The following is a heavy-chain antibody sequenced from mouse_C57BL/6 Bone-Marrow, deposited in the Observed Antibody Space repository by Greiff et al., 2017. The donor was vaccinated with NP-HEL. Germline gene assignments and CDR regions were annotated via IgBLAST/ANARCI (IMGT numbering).Heavy chain of an antibody. CDR1: GFNIKDDC. CDR3: TTVVATDYFDY. D-gene: IGHD1-1*01. V-gene: IGHV14-4*01. Sequence: VQLQQSGAELVRPGASVKLSCTASGFNIKDDCMHWVKQRPEQGLEWIGWIDPENGDTEYASKFQGKATITADTSSNTAYLQLSSLTSEDTAVYYCTTVVATDYFDYWGQGTTLTVSS. J-gene: IGHJ2*01. CDR2: IDPENGDT.